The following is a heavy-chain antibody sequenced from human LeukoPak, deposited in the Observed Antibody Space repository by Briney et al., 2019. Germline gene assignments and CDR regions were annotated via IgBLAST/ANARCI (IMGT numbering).Heavy chain of an antibody. CDR1: GGSISSGGYY. D-gene: IGHD3-9*01. CDR3: GRGRFYYDILTGYHDY. Sequence: PSETLSLTCTVSGGSISSGGYYWRWIRQHPGRGLEWIGYIYYSGSAYYNPSLKSRITISVDTSKNQFSLKLSSVTAADTAVYYCGRGRFYYDILTGYHDYWGQGTLVTVSS. V-gene: IGHV4-31*03. J-gene: IGHJ4*02. CDR2: IYYSGSA.